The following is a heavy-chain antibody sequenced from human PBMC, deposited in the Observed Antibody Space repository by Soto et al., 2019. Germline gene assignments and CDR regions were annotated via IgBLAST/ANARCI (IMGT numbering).Heavy chain of an antibody. CDR2: IYYSGST. D-gene: IGHD5-18*01. CDR3: ARVRGYSYGYGLFDY. Sequence: SETLSLTCTVSGGSISSYYWSWIRQPPGKGLEWIGYIYYSGSTNYNPSLKSRVTISVDTSKNQFSLKLSSVTAADTAVYYCARVRGYSYGYGLFDYWGRGTLVTVSS. V-gene: IGHV4-59*01. CDR1: GGSISSYY. J-gene: IGHJ4*02.